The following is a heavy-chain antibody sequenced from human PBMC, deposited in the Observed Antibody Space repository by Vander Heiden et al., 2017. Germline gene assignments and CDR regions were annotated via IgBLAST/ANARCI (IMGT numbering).Heavy chain of an antibody. CDR1: GFTFDDYA. D-gene: IGHD6-19*01. J-gene: IGHJ4*02. V-gene: IGHV3-9*01. Sequence: LVESGGGLVQPGRSLRLSCAGSGFTFDDYAMHWVRQAPGRGLGWVSGISWNSDTIDYADSVKGRFTITRDNAKNSLYLQMNSLRAEDTGLYYCAKDILAVAGLFDDWGQGTLVTVSS. CDR3: AKDILAVAGLFDD. CDR2: ISWNSDTI.